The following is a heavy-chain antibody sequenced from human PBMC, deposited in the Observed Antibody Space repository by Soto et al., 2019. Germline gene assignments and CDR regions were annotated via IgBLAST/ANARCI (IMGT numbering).Heavy chain of an antibody. CDR1: GYTFTSYG. CDR2: ISPYNGNT. Sequence: ASVKVSCKASGYTFTSYGISWVRQAPGQGLEWMGWISPYNGNTNYAQKLQGRVTMTEDTSTNTAYMELSSLRSEDTAVYYCATVIAVAGPVVYGWFDPWGQGTLVTVSS. D-gene: IGHD6-19*01. J-gene: IGHJ5*02. V-gene: IGHV1-18*01. CDR3: ATVIAVAGPVVYGWFDP.